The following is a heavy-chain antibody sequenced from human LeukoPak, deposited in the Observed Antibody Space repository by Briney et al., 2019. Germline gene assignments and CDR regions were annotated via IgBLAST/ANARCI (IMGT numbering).Heavy chain of an antibody. CDR2: INPNSGGT. Sequence: RAASVKVSCKASGYTFTGYYMHWVRQAPGQGLEWMGWINPNSGGTNYAQKFQGRVTMTRDTSISTAYMELSRLRSDDTAVYYCARASHSSSWYGDAFDIWGQGTMVTVSS. CDR3: ARASHSSSWYGDAFDI. J-gene: IGHJ3*02. CDR1: GYTFTGYY. D-gene: IGHD6-13*01. V-gene: IGHV1-2*02.